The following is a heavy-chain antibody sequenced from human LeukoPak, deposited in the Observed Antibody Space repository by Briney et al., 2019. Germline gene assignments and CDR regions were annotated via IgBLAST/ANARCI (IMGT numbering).Heavy chain of an antibody. CDR3: ARVQRGQLQYFDWLLGEFDY. CDR1: GFTFSSYE. V-gene: IGHV3-48*03. J-gene: IGHJ4*02. CDR2: ISSSGSTI. Sequence: GGSLRLSCAASGFTFSSYEMNWVRQAPGKGLEWVSYISSSGSTIYYADSVKGRFTISRDNAKNSLYLQMNSLRAEDTAVYYCARVQRGQLQYFDWLLGEFDYWGQGTLVTVSS. D-gene: IGHD3-9*01.